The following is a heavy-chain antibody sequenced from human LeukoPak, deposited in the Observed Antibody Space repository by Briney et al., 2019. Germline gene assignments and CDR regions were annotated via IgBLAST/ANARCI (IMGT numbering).Heavy chain of an antibody. V-gene: IGHV3-20*04. CDR2: INWNGGST. CDR3: ARDGLAAAGGWFDP. CDR1: GFTFDDYG. D-gene: IGHD6-13*01. J-gene: IGHJ5*02. Sequence: GGSLRLSCAASGFTFDDYGMSWVRQAPGKGLEWVSGINWNGGSTGYADSVKGRFTISRDNAKNSLYLQMNSPRAEDTALYYCARDGLAAAGGWFDPWGQGTLVIVSS.